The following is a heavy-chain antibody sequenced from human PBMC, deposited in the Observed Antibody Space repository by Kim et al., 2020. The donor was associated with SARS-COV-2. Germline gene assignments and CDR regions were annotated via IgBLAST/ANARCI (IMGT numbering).Heavy chain of an antibody. CDR3: ARGWEQISPGE. CDR2: ISYSGGA. CDR1: GGSVSAGNFY. Sequence: SETLSLTCTVSGGSVSAGNFYWNWIRQPPGKGLEWIGSISYSGGANYNPSLKSRTTISADTSKNQFSLKLISVTAADSAVYYCARGWEQISPGEWGQGILVTFSS. D-gene: IGHD1-26*01. J-gene: IGHJ4*02. V-gene: IGHV4-61*01.